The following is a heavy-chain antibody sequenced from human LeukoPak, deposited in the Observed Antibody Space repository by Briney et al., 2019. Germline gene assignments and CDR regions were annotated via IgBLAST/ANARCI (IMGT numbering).Heavy chain of an antibody. V-gene: IGHV3-30-3*01. Sequence: GGSLRLSCAASGFTFSSYAMHWVRQAPGKGLEWVAVISYDGSNKYYADSVKGRFTISRVNSKNTLYLQMNSLRAEDTAVYYCARAQRSSSSNYYYGMDVWGQGTTVTVSS. D-gene: IGHD6-6*01. CDR3: ARAQRSSSSNYYYGMDV. CDR1: GFTFSSYA. J-gene: IGHJ6*02. CDR2: ISYDGSNK.